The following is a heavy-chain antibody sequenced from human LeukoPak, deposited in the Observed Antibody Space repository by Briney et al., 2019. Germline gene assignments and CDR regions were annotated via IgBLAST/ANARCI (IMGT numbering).Heavy chain of an antibody. D-gene: IGHD3-10*01. Sequence: PGGSLRLSCAASGFTFSSYGMHWVRQAPGKGLEWVAFIRYDGSNKYYADSVKGRFTISRDNSKNTLYLQMNSLRAEDTAVYYCAKTSPQGFGELPFDYWGQGTLVTVSS. CDR1: GFTFSSYG. J-gene: IGHJ4*02. CDR2: IRYDGSNK. CDR3: AKTSPQGFGELPFDY. V-gene: IGHV3-30*02.